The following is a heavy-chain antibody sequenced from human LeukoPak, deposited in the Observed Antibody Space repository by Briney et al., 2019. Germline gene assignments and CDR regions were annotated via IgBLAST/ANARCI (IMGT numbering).Heavy chain of an antibody. D-gene: IGHD3-10*01. CDR3: ARDPPGSYGSGRH. Sequence: SVKVSFKASGGTFSNYAISWVRQAPGQGLEWMGRIIPIFGTANYAQKFQGRVTITADESTSPAYMELSSLRSEDTAVYYCARDPPGSYGSGRHWGQGTLVTVSS. CDR2: IIPIFGTA. CDR1: GGTFSNYA. V-gene: IGHV1-69*13. J-gene: IGHJ4*02.